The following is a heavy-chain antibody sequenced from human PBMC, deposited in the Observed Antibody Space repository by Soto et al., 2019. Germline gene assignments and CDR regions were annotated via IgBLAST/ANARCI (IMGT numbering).Heavy chain of an antibody. J-gene: IGHJ3*02. D-gene: IGHD2-15*01. CDR3: AKDRHCSGGSCYFGAFDI. Sequence: GGSLRLSCAASGFTFDDYAMHWVRQAPGKGLEWVSGISWNSGSIGYADSVKGRFTISRDNAKNSLYLQVNSLRAEDTALYYCAKDRHCSGGSCYFGAFDIWGQGTMVTVSS. V-gene: IGHV3-9*01. CDR2: ISWNSGSI. CDR1: GFTFDDYA.